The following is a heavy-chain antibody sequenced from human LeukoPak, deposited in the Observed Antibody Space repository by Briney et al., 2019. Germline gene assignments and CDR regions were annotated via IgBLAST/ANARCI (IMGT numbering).Heavy chain of an antibody. CDR3: AVDYCGSGSH. CDR2: ISPDGSLT. CDR1: GFPFSEHW. J-gene: IGHJ4*02. D-gene: IGHD3-10*01. Sequence: GGSLRLSCAASGFPFSEHWMHWVRQAPGKGLQWVSRISPDGSLTPYVDSVKGRFTISRDNAKNTLYLQMSSLRAEDTAVYYCAVDYCGSGSHWGQGALVTVSA. V-gene: IGHV3-74*01.